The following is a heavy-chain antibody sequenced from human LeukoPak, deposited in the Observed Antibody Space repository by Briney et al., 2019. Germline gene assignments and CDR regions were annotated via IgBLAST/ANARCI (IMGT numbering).Heavy chain of an antibody. CDR3: AKEAYSWNYFDY. Sequence: GGSLRLSCAASGFTFSSYGMHWVRQAPGKGLEWVAFIRYDGSNKYYADSVKGRFTISRDNSKNTLYLQMNSLRAEDTAVYYCAKEAYSWNYFDYWGQGTLVTVSS. V-gene: IGHV3-30*02. J-gene: IGHJ4*02. D-gene: IGHD1-20*01. CDR2: IRYDGSNK. CDR1: GFTFSSYG.